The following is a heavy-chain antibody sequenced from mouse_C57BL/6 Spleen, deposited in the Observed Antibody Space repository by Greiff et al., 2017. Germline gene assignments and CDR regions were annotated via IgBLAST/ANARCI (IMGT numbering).Heavy chain of an antibody. CDR3: ARDSFYFDY. CDR2: ISYDGSN. D-gene: IGHD3-1*01. J-gene: IGHJ2*01. Sequence: EVKLQESGPGLVKPSPSLSLTCSVTGYSITSGYYWNWIRQFPGNKLEWMGYISYDGSNNYNPSLKNRISITRDTSKNQFFLKLNSVTTEDTATYYCARDSFYFDYWGQGTTLTVSS. CDR1: GYSITSGYY. V-gene: IGHV3-6*01.